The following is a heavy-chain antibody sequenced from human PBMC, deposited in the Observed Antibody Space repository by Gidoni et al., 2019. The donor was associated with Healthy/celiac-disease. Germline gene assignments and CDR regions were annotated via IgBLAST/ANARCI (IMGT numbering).Heavy chain of an antibody. D-gene: IGHD4-17*01. Sequence: QLQLQESGPGLVKPSETLSLTCTVSGGSISSSSYYWGWIRQPPGKGLEWIGSIYYSGSTYYNPSLKSRVTISVDTSKNQFSLKLSSVTAADTAVYYCAGATVTTRTFDYWGQGTLVTVSS. V-gene: IGHV4-39*01. CDR3: AGATVTTRTFDY. CDR2: IYYSGST. CDR1: GGSISSSSYY. J-gene: IGHJ4*02.